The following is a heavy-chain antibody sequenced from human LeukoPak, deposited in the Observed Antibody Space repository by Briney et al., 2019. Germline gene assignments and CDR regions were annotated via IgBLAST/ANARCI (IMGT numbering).Heavy chain of an antibody. CDR1: GYTFTGYY. CDR2: INPNSGGT. J-gene: IGHJ3*02. V-gene: IGHV1-2*04. Sequence: ASVKVSCKASGYTFTGYYMHWVRQAPGQGLEWMGWINPNSGGTNYAQKFQGWVTMTRDTSISTAYMELSRLRSDDTAVYYCARDSGGSYGNDAFDIWGQGTMATVPS. D-gene: IGHD1-26*01. CDR3: ARDSGGSYGNDAFDI.